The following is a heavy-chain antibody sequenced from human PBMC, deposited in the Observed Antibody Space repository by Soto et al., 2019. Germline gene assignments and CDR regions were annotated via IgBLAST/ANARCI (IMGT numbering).Heavy chain of an antibody. V-gene: IGHV3-30*18. D-gene: IGHD1-1*01. Sequence: QVQLVESGGGVVQPGRSLRLSCAASGFSFNSHGMHWVRQAPGKGLEWVAVISYDGSNKYYADSVKGRFTISRDNSKNTLYLQMNSLRAEDTAVYFCAKGPEPSVPAYLDYWGQGTLVTVSS. CDR3: AKGPEPSVPAYLDY. CDR1: GFSFNSHG. CDR2: ISYDGSNK. J-gene: IGHJ4*02.